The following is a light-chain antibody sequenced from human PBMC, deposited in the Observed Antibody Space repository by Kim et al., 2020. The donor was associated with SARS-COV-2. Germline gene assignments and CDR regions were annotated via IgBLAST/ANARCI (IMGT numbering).Light chain of an antibody. CDR1: QGISSA. V-gene: IGKV1-13*02. J-gene: IGKJ5*01. CDR2: DAS. Sequence: AAVGDRVTITCRASQGISSALDWYQQKPGKAPKLLIYDASSLESGVPSRFSGSGSGTDFTLTISSLQPEDFATYYCQQFNSYPITFGQGTRLEIK. CDR3: QQFNSYPIT.